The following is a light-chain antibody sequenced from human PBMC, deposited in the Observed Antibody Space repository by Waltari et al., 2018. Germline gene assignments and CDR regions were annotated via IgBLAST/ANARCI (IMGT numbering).Light chain of an antibody. J-gene: IGLJ2*01. CDR1: DSNIGRNI. Sequence: QSVLTQPPSTSGTAGQGVTISCSGSDSNIGRNIVNWYQHLPGTAPKLLIYSDIQRPAGVPDRFSGSKSGTSASLAISGLQSEDDGVYYCATWDDTLRGPYVVFGGGTKLTVL. CDR3: ATWDDTLRGPYVV. V-gene: IGLV1-44*01. CDR2: SDI.